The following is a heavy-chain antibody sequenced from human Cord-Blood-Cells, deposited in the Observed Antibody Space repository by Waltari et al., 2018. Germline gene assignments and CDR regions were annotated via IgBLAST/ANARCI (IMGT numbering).Heavy chain of an antibody. J-gene: IGHJ4*02. D-gene: IGHD6-6*01. CDR3: ARAWGYSSSSAFDY. Sequence: QVQLVQSGAVVMKPGSSVMVSCKASGGTFTSDAISWVGQAPGQWLERMGGIIPIFGTANYAQKFQGRVTITADKSTSTAYMELSSLRSEDTAVYYCARAWGYSSSSAFDYWGQGTLVTVSS. V-gene: IGHV1-69*06. CDR2: IIPIFGTA. CDR1: GGTFTSDA.